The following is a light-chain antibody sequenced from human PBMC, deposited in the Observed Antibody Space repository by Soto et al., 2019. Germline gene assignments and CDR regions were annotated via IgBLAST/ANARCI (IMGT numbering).Light chain of an antibody. CDR2: EGS. J-gene: IGLJ2*01. CDR3: CSYAVSSTPVV. CDR1: SSDVGSYNL. V-gene: IGLV2-23*01. Sequence: QSVLTQPASVSGSPGQSITISCTGTSSDVGSYNLVSWYQQHPGKAPKLMIYEGSKRPSGVSNRFSGSKSGNTASLTISGLQAEDEADYDCCSYAVSSTPVVFGGGTKLTVL.